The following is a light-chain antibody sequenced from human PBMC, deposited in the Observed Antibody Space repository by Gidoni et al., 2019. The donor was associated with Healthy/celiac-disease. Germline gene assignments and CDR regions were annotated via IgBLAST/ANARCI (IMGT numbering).Light chain of an antibody. CDR3: QQSYSTPYS. CDR1: QSISSY. J-gene: IGKJ2*03. CDR2: AAS. Sequence: DIQMTQSPSSLSASVGDRVTITCRASQSISSYLNWYQQKPGKAPKLLIYAASSLQSGVPSRFSGSGYGTDFTLTIRSLKPEDFATYYCQQSYSTPYSFGQGTKLEIK. V-gene: IGKV1-39*01.